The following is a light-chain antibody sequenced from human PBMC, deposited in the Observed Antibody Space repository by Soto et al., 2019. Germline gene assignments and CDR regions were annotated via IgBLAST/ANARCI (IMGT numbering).Light chain of an antibody. V-gene: IGLV2-14*01. J-gene: IGLJ1*01. CDR3: SSYTSSSNYV. Sequence: QAVLSHPASVSWYLGESIAIACTGTSSDVGGYNYVSWYQQHPGKAPKLMIYEVSNRPSGVSNRFSGSKSGNTASLTISGLQAEEEADYYCSSYTSSSNYVFGTGTKVTXL. CDR1: SSDVGGYNY. CDR2: EVS.